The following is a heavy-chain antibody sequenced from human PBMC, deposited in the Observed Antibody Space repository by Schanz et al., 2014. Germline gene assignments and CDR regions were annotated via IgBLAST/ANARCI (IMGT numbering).Heavy chain of an antibody. CDR2: ISNTGTFI. J-gene: IGHJ4*02. CDR1: GFTFSDHY. V-gene: IGHV3-11*01. CDR3: VRDAYLQIRGTVFDS. D-gene: IGHD1-1*01. Sequence: QVQLVESGGGLVKPGGSLRLSCAASGFTFSDHYMAWIRQAPGKGLEWVSIISNTGTFIYYADSVRGRSVISRDNAKSSLFLQMKGLRAEDTAVYYCVRDAYLQIRGTVFDSWGPGNLVTVSS.